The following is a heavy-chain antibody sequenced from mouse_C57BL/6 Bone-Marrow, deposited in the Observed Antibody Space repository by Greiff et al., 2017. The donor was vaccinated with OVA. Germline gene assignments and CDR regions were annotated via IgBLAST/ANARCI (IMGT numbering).Heavy chain of an antibody. CDR2: IYPGGGYT. CDR1: GYTFTNYW. CDR3: ARYHGSYFDY. J-gene: IGHJ2*01. D-gene: IGHD1-1*01. V-gene: IGHV1-63*01. Sequence: ESGAELVRPGTSVKMSCKASGYTFTNYWIGWAKQRPGHGREWIGDIYPGGGYTNYNEKFKGKATLTADKSSSTAYMQFSSLTSEDSAIYYCARYHGSYFDYWGQGTTLTVSS.